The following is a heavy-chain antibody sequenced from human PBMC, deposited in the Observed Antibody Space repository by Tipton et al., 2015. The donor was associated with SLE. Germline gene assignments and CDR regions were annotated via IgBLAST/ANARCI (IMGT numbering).Heavy chain of an antibody. J-gene: IGHJ3*02. CDR3: GRDPGAFDI. Sequence: GAVWSGSYYWSWIRQPPGKGLEWIGYIYYSGSTNYNPSLKSRVTISVDTSKNQFSLKLSSVTAADTAVYYCGRDPGAFDIWGQGTMVTVSS. CDR1: GAVWSGSYY. V-gene: IGHV4-61*01. CDR2: IYYSGST.